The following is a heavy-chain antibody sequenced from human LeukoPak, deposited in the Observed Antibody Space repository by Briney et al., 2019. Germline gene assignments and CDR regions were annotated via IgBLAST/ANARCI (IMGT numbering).Heavy chain of an antibody. CDR3: AKDKDYGWDY. CDR2: ISDDGRDK. V-gene: IGHV3-30*02. Sequence: PGGSLRLSCAPSGFTFRSYGTHWVRQAPGKGLEWVTYISDDGRDKWYADSVKGRLTISRDNSKNTLSLQMNSLRPEDTAVYYCAKDKDYGWDYWGQGTLVTVSS. J-gene: IGHJ4*02. D-gene: IGHD4/OR15-4a*01. CDR1: GFTFRSYG.